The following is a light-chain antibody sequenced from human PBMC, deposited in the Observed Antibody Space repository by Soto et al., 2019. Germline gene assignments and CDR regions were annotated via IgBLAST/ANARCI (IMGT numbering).Light chain of an antibody. CDR2: EVT. CDR1: SSDVGDNY. CDR3: SAYAGSNTFV. J-gene: IGLJ1*01. V-gene: IGLV2-8*01. Sequence: QSVLAQPPPVSGSPGQSVTISCTGTSSDVGDNYVSWYQQHLGKAPKLIIYEVTLRPSGVPDRFSGSKSGNTASLTVSGLQADDEADYYCSAYAGSNTFVFGTGTKLTVL.